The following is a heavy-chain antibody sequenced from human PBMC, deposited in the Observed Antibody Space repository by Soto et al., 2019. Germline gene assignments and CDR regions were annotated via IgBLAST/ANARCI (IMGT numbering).Heavy chain of an antibody. D-gene: IGHD3-9*01. CDR2: ISPYNGMT. CDR3: ARDTADWLLEASLDY. V-gene: IGHV1-18*01. CDR1: GYTFSFYG. Sequence: ASVKVSCKASGYTFSFYGISWVRQAPGQGLEWMGWISPYNGMTNYAQSLQGRVTMTTDTSTSTAYMELRSLRSDDSAVYYCARDTADWLLEASLDYWGQGTLVTVSS. J-gene: IGHJ4*02.